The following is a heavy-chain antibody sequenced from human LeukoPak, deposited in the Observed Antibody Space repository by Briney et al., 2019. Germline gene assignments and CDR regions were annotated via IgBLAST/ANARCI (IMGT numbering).Heavy chain of an antibody. CDR3: ARPKTPEMATRTDAFDI. Sequence: GGSLRLSCAASGFTFSSYSMNWVRQAPGKGLEWVSYIGAAGSTIYYADSVKGRLTISRDNAKNSLYLQMNSLRAEDTPVYYRARPKTPEMATRTDAFDIWGQGTMVTVSS. V-gene: IGHV3-48*04. J-gene: IGHJ3*02. CDR2: IGAAGSTI. CDR1: GFTFSSYS. D-gene: IGHD5-24*01.